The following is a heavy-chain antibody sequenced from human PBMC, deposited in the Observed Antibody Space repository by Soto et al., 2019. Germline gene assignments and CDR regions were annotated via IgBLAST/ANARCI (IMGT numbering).Heavy chain of an antibody. D-gene: IGHD5-12*01. CDR3: ERGVMRGYGWSPPRGSYFQH. V-gene: IGHV3-48*03. Sequence: EVQLVESGGGLVQPGGSLRLSCAASGFTFSSYEMNWVRQAPGKGLEWVSYISSSGSTIYYADSVKGRFTISRDNAKNSLYLQMNSLRAEDTAVYYCERGVMRGYGWSPPRGSYFQHWGQGTLVTVSS. J-gene: IGHJ1*01. CDR1: GFTFSSYE. CDR2: ISSSGSTI.